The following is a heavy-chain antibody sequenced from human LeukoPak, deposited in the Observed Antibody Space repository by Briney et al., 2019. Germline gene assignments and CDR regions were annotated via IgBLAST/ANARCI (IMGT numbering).Heavy chain of an antibody. CDR3: ARHAFDSSGYYQKYFQH. CDR1: GSIFTSYW. Sequence: PGASLQISCKGSGSIFTSYWIGWVRQLPGKGLEWMGIIYPGDSDTRYSPSFQGQVTISADKAISTAYLQWSSLKASDTAMYYCARHAFDSSGYYQKYFQHWGQGTLVTVSS. D-gene: IGHD3-22*01. J-gene: IGHJ1*01. CDR2: IYPGDSDT. V-gene: IGHV5-51*01.